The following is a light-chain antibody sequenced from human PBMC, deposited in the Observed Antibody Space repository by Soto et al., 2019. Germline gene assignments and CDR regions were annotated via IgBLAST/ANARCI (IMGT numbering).Light chain of an antibody. CDR2: GAS. CDR1: QSISSSY. CDR3: QRYGPSRT. V-gene: IGKV3-20*01. Sequence: EIVLTQSPGTLSVSPGERVTLSCRASQSISSSYLAWYQQKPGQAPRLLIYGASSRAAGIPDRFSGSGSGTDFTLTISRLEPEDFAVYYCQRYGPSRTFGQGTKVEIK. J-gene: IGKJ1*01.